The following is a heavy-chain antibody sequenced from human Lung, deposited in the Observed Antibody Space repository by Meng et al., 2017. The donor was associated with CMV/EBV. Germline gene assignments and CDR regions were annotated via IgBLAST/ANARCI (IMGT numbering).Heavy chain of an antibody. D-gene: IGHD3-22*01. CDR3: VREGGQWFY. V-gene: IGHV3-74*03. CDR2: IDSQESSM. Sequence: EVERVGAGGGLVQPGGSFGLACAASGFTFSNYWMHWVRQVPGKAPVWVSRIDSQESSMTCADSVKGRFTVSRDNGKNTLYLQMNSLRIEDTAVYYCVREGGQWFYWGQGTLVTVSS. CDR1: GFTFSNYW. J-gene: IGHJ4*02.